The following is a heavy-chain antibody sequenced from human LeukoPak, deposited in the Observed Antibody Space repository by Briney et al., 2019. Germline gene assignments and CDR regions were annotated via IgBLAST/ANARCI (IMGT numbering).Heavy chain of an antibody. V-gene: IGHV3-30*02. D-gene: IGHD4-17*01. CDR3: AKLAGDYPTDY. J-gene: IGHJ4*02. Sequence: PGGSLRLSCAASGFTFSSYGMHWVRQAPGKGLEWVAVIWYDGSNKYYADSVKGRFTISRDNSKNTLYLQMNSLRAEDTAVYYCAKLAGDYPTDYWGQGTLVTVSS. CDR2: IWYDGSNK. CDR1: GFTFSSYG.